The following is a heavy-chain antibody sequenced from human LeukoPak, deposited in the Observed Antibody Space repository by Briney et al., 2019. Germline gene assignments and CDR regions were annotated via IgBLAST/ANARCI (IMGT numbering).Heavy chain of an antibody. J-gene: IGHJ4*02. Sequence: GGSLRLSCAASGFTLSSYWMHWVRQVPGKGLVWVSRIDTDERSTNYADSVKGRFTIFRDNAGNTLYLQMNSLRAEDTAVYYCAREGGIAAAGGPLDYWGQGTLVTVSS. CDR3: AREGGIAAAGGPLDY. CDR1: GFTLSSYW. V-gene: IGHV3-74*01. CDR2: IDTDERST. D-gene: IGHD6-13*01.